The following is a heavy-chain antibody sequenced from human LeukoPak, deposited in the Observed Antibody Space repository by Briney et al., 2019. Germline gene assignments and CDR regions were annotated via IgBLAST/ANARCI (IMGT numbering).Heavy chain of an antibody. V-gene: IGHV1-69*13. J-gene: IGHJ4*02. D-gene: IGHD6-13*01. Sequence: ASVKVSCKASGGTFSSYAISWVRQAPGQGLEWMGGIIPIFGTANCAQKFQGRVTITADESTSTAYMELSSLRSEDTAVYYCARHSDSSSFFDYWGQGTLVTVSS. CDR1: GGTFSSYA. CDR2: IIPIFGTA. CDR3: ARHSDSSSFFDY.